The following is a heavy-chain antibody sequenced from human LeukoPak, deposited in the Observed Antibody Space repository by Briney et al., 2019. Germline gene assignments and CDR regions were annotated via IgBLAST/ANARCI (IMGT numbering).Heavy chain of an antibody. D-gene: IGHD5-12*01. Sequence: PGGSLRLSCAASGFTFSNAWMSWVRQAPGKGLEWVGRIKSKTDGGTTDYAAPVKGRFTISRDDSKNTLYLQMSSLKTEDTAVYYCTTDRGAIVATIIDYWGQGTLVTVSS. J-gene: IGHJ4*02. CDR2: IKSKTDGGTT. CDR3: TTDRGAIVATIIDY. V-gene: IGHV3-15*01. CDR1: GFTFSNAW.